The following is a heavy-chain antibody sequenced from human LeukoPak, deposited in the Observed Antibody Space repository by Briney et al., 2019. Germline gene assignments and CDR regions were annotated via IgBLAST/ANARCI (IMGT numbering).Heavy chain of an antibody. CDR2: IYYSGST. D-gene: IGHD3-22*01. J-gene: IGHJ3*02. CDR3: ARGPYSYDSSGAFDI. V-gene: IGHV4-59*08. Sequence: SETLSLTCTVSGGSINNSYWTWIRQPPGKGLEWIGHIYYSGSTNYSPSLKSRVTISVDTSKNQFSLKLSSVTAADTAVYFCARGPYSYDSSGAFDIWGQGTMVTVSS. CDR1: GGSINNSY.